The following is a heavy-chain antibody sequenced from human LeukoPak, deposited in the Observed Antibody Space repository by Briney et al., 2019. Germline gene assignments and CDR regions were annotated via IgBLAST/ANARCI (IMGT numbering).Heavy chain of an antibody. Sequence: SETLSLTCTVSGGSISSYYWSWIRQPAGKGLEWIGRIYTSGSTNYNPSLKSRVTMSVDTSKNQFSLKLSSVTAADTAVYYCARGGGIAVAGSFFHYFGYWGQGTLVTVSS. J-gene: IGHJ4*02. CDR2: IYTSGST. V-gene: IGHV4-4*07. D-gene: IGHD6-19*01. CDR1: GGSISSYY. CDR3: ARGGGIAVAGSFFHYFGY.